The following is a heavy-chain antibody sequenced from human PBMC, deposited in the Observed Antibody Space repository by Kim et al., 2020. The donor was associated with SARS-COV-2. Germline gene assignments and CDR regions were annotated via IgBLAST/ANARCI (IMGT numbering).Heavy chain of an antibody. CDR3: AKGLWRFTKPYSNYSPAWFDP. D-gene: IGHD4-4*01. CDR1: GGSFSGYY. V-gene: IGHV4-34*01. Sequence: SETLSLTCAVYGGSFSGYYWSWIRQPPGKGLEWIGEINHSGSTNYNPSPQSRVTISVDTSKNQFSLKLTSVTAAATAVYYCAKGLWRFTKPYSNYSPAWFDPWGQGTLVTVSS. J-gene: IGHJ5*02. CDR2: INHSGST.